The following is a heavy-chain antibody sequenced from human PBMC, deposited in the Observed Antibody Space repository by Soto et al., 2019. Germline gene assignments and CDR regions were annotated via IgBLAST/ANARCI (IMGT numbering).Heavy chain of an antibody. D-gene: IGHD3-3*01. CDR3: ARGGNFYDFWSGYFKGHFDY. J-gene: IGHJ4*02. Sequence: SETLSLTCAVYGGSFSGYYWSWIRKPPGKGLEWIGEINHSGSTNYNPSLKSRVTISVDTSKNQFSLKLSSVTAADTAVYYCARGGNFYDFWSGYFKGHFDYWGQGTLVTVSS. V-gene: IGHV4-34*01. CDR1: GGSFSGYY. CDR2: INHSGST.